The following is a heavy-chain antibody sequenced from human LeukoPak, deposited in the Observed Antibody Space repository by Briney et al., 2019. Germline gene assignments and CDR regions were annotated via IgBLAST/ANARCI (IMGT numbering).Heavy chain of an antibody. CDR3: AKEGLRYFDWLLYPYYLDY. D-gene: IGHD3-9*01. CDR1: GFTFSSYA. CDR2: ISGSGGST. J-gene: IGHJ4*02. Sequence: GGSLRLSCAATGFTFSSYAMSWVRQAPGKGLEWVSAISGSGGSTYYADSVKGRFTISRDNSKNTLYLQMNSLRAEDTAVYYCAKEGLRYFDWLLYPYYLDYWGQGTLVTVSS. V-gene: IGHV3-23*01.